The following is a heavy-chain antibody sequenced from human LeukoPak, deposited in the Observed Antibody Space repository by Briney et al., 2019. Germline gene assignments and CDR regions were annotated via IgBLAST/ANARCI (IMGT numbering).Heavy chain of an antibody. CDR3: ARDVGYRSWFDP. V-gene: IGHV3-48*01. D-gene: IGHD5-18*01. CDR1: GFIFISYG. Sequence: GGSLRLSCAASGFIFISYGVNWVRQAPGKGLEWVSYISGSSNSIYYANSVKGRFTISRDNAKNSLYLQMDSLGAEDTAMYYCARDVGYRSWFDPWGQGTLVTVSS. CDR2: ISGSSNSI. J-gene: IGHJ5*02.